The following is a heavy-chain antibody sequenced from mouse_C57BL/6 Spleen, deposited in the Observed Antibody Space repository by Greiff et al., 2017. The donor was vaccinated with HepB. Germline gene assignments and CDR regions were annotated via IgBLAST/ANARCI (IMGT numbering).Heavy chain of an antibody. CDR1: GFTFSSYA. CDR3: ARDGDYYGSSPQWFAY. CDR2: ISDGGSYT. V-gene: IGHV5-4*01. Sequence: EVQLVESGGGLVKPGGSLKLSCAASGFTFSSYAMSWVRQTPEKRLEWVATISDGGSYTYYPDNVKGRFTISRDNAKNNLYLQMSHLKSEDTAMYYCARDGDYYGSSPQWFAYWGQGTLVTVSA. J-gene: IGHJ3*01. D-gene: IGHD1-1*01.